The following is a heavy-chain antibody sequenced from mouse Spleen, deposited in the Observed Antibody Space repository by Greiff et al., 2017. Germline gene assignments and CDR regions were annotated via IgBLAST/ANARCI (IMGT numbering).Heavy chain of an antibody. D-gene: IGHD2-12*01. CDR1: GFTFSDYG. CDR3: ARNSYYSYYAMDY. Sequence: EVQLVESGGGLVQPGGSRKLSCAASGFTFSDYGMHWVRQAPEKGLEWVAYISSGSSTIYYADTVKGRFTISRDNAKNTLFLQMTSLRSEDTAMYYCARNSYYSYYAMDYWGQGTSVTVSS. V-gene: IGHV5-17*01. CDR2: ISSGSSTI. J-gene: IGHJ4*01.